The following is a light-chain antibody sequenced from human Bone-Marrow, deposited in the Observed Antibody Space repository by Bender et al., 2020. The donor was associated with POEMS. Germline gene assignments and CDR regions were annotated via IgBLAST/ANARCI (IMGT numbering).Light chain of an antibody. CDR2: DVT. CDR1: SSDVGGYNY. Sequence: SALTQPASVSGSPGQSIAISCTGTSSDVGGYNYVFWYQQLPGKAPKLMIFDVTKRPSGVPDRFSGSKSGNTASLTISGLQGEDEADYYCCSYAGDHIHVMFGGGTKLTVL. J-gene: IGLJ3*02. V-gene: IGLV2-11*01. CDR3: CSYAGDHIHVM.